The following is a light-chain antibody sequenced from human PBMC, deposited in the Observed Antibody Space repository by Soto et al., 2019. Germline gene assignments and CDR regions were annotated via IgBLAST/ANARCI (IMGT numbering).Light chain of an antibody. CDR1: SSNIGSNY. V-gene: IGLV1-47*01. CDR3: AAWDVSLGCV. Sequence: QSVLTQPPSASGTPGQRVTISCSGSSSNIGSNYVYWFQQLPGTAPKLLIYRNTQRPTGVPDRFSGSNSGTSASLVISGLRSEDDADYYCAAWDVSLGCVFGGGTKVTVL. J-gene: IGLJ3*02. CDR2: RNT.